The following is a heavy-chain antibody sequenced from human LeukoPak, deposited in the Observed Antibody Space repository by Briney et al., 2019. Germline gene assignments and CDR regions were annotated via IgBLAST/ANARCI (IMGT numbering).Heavy chain of an antibody. CDR2: INHSGST. CDR3: ARGQFYGSGSYPTYYYYYYGMDV. J-gene: IGHJ6*02. D-gene: IGHD3-10*01. CDR1: GGSFSGYY. V-gene: IGHV4-34*01. Sequence: SDTLSLTCAVYGGSFSGYYWSWIRQPPGKGLEWIGEINHSGSTNYNPSLKSRVTISVDTSKNQFSLKLSSVTAADTAVYYCARGQFYGSGSYPTYYYYYYGMDVWGQGTTVTVSS.